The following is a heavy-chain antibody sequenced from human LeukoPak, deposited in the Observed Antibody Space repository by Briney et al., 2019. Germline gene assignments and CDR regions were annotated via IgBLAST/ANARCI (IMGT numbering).Heavy chain of an antibody. CDR3: AREYYYDSSGYSLDY. CDR2: ISAYNGNT. V-gene: IGHV1-18*01. CDR1: GYTFTSYG. D-gene: IGHD3-22*01. Sequence: ASVKVSCKASGYTFTSYGISWVRQAPGQGLEWMGWISAYNGNTNYAQKFQGRVTITADESTSTAYMELSSLRSEDTAVYYCAREYYYDSSGYSLDYWGQGTLVTVSS. J-gene: IGHJ4*02.